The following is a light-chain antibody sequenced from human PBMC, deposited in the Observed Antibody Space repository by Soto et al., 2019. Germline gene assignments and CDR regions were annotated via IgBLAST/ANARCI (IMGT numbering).Light chain of an antibody. V-gene: IGLV2-14*01. Sequence: QSALTQPASVSGSPGQSITISCTGTSSDVGGYNYVSWYQQHPGKAPKLMIYDVSNRPSGVSNRFSGANSGNTASLTISGLQAEDEADYYCNSYTSRSSRTYVFGTGTKVTVL. CDR2: DVS. CDR1: SSDVGGYNY. J-gene: IGLJ1*01. CDR3: NSYTSRSSRTYV.